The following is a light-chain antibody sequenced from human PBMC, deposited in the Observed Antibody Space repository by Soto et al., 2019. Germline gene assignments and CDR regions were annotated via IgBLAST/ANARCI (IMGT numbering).Light chain of an antibody. Sequence: DIQMTQSPSTLSASVEDRVTITCRASQSISSWLAWYQQKPGKAPKLLIYDASSLESGVPSRFSGSVSGTEFTLTISSLQPDDFATYYCQQYGSYSPTFGQGTKV. J-gene: IGKJ1*01. V-gene: IGKV1-5*01. CDR1: QSISSW. CDR2: DAS. CDR3: QQYGSYSPT.